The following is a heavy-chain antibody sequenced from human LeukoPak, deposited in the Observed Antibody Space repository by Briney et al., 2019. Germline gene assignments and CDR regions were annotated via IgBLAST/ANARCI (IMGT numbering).Heavy chain of an antibody. CDR2: IKQDGSEK. V-gene: IGHV3-7*01. CDR1: GFTFSSYG. J-gene: IGHJ4*02. Sequence: GGSLRLSCAASGFTFSSYGMHWVRQAPGKGLEWVANIKQDGSEKYYVDSVKGRFTISRDNAKNSLYLQMNSLRAEDTAVYYCARVGLSGYPFDYWGQGTLVTVSS. CDR3: ARVGLSGYPFDY. D-gene: IGHD3-3*01.